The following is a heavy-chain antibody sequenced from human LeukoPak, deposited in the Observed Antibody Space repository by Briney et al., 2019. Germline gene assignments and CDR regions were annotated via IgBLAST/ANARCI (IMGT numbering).Heavy chain of an antibody. D-gene: IGHD6-13*01. V-gene: IGHV3-49*03. J-gene: IGHJ4*02. CDR1: GFNFGDYA. Sequence: GGSLRLSCTASGFNFGDYAMSWFRQAPGKGLEWVGFIKSIGYGGTTEYAASVKGRFTTSRDDSKSLAYLQMNSLKSEDTAVYYCSRRGHSSSWYPFDYWGQGTLVTVSS. CDR2: IKSIGYGGTT. CDR3: SRRGHSSSWYPFDY.